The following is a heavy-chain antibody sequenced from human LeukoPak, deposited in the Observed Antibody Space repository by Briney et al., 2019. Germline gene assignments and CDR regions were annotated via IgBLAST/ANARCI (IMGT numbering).Heavy chain of an antibody. V-gene: IGHV1-2*02. CDR1: GYTFTVYY. CDR2: INPNSGGT. D-gene: IGHD1-26*01. J-gene: IGHJ6*03. CDR3: ARGVSGIYYYYYMDI. Sequence: SVKVSCKASGYTFTVYYMHWVRQAPGQGLEWMGWINPNSGGTNYAQKFQGRVTMTRDTSISTAYMELSRLRSDDTAVYYCARGVSGIYYYYYMDIWGKGTTVTVSS.